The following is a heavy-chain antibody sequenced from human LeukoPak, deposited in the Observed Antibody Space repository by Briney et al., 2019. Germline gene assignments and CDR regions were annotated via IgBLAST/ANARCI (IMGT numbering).Heavy chain of an antibody. J-gene: IGHJ3*02. CDR1: GGSFSGYY. CDR3: AREKDDGFDI. CDR2: INHSGST. Sequence: SETLSLTCAVYGGSFSGYYWSWIRQPPGKGLEWIGEINHSGSTNYNPSLKSRVTISVDTSKNQFSLKLSSVTAADTAVYYCAREKDDGFDIWGQGTMVTVSS. V-gene: IGHV4-34*01.